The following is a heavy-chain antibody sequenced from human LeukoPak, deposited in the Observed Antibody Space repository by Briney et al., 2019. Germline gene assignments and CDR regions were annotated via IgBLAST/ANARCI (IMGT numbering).Heavy chain of an antibody. J-gene: IGHJ4*02. CDR1: GFTFSSYS. Sequence: PGGSLRLSCAASGFTFSSYSMNWVRQAPGKGLEWVSGISWNSGSIGYADSVKGRFTISRDNAKNSLYLQMNSLRAEDTALYYCAKDINDYGDLGLFDYWGQGTLVTVSS. CDR3: AKDINDYGDLGLFDY. D-gene: IGHD4-17*01. CDR2: ISWNSGSI. V-gene: IGHV3-9*01.